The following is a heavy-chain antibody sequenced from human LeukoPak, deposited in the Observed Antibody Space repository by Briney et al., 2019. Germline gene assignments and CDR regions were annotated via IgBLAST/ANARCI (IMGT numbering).Heavy chain of an antibody. V-gene: IGHV3-23*01. Sequence: GGSLRLSCAASGFTFSSYVMTWVRQAPGKGLEWVSSIGGSGGDTYYADSVKGQFTISRDNSKNTLYLQVNSLGAEDTAIYYCVKRFCSRTDCLHFDSWGQGTPVTVSS. CDR3: VKRFCSRTDCLHFDS. CDR2: IGGSGGDT. CDR1: GFTFSSYV. J-gene: IGHJ4*02. D-gene: IGHD2-2*01.